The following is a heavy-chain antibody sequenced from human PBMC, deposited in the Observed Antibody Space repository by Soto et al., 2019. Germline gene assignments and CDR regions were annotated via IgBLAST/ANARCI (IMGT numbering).Heavy chain of an antibody. V-gene: IGHV4-39*01. Sequence: SETLSLTCTVSGGSISSRSYYWGWIRQPPGKGLEWIGSIYYSGSTYYNPSLKSRVTISVDTSKNQFSLKLSSVTAADTAVYYCARHYTGDAANWFDPWGQGTLVTVSS. CDR1: GGSISSRSYY. CDR2: IYYSGST. CDR3: ARHYTGDAANWFDP. J-gene: IGHJ5*02. D-gene: IGHD7-27*01.